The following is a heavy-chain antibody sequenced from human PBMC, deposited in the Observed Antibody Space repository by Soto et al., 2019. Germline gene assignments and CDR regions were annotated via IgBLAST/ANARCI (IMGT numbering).Heavy chain of an antibody. V-gene: IGHV4-59*01. CDR2: TYYSGST. CDR1: GGSMIAYY. J-gene: IGHJ4*02. D-gene: IGHD6-13*01. Sequence: SATLSLTCTVSGGSMIAYYLNWMRQPPGKGLQWIGYTYYSGSTTYNPSLKSRVTISVDSSKNQFSLKLDSVTPADTAVYYCARVRGTAGKRYFDYWGPGTLVTVSS. CDR3: ARVRGTAGKRYFDY.